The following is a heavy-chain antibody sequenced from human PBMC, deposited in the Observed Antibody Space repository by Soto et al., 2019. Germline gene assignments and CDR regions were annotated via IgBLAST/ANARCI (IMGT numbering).Heavy chain of an antibody. CDR1: GFTFDDYA. J-gene: IGHJ4*02. V-gene: IGHV3-9*01. Sequence: EVQLVESGGGLVQPGRSLRLSCAASGFTFDDYAMHWVRQAPGKGLEWVSGISWNSGSKGYADSVKGRFTISRDNAKNSLYLQMNSLRAEDTALYYCAAQPRGYEIKWGQGTLVTVSS. D-gene: IGHD5-12*01. CDR2: ISWNSGSK. CDR3: AAQPRGYEIK.